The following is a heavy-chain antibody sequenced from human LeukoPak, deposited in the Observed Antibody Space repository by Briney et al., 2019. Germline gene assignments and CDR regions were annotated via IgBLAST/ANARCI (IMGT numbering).Heavy chain of an antibody. CDR2: IIPISGTA. Sequence: AISXXRQAPGQGLEWMGGIIPISGTANYAQKFQGRVTITADESTSTAYMELSSLRSEDTAVYYCASGVQDIVATVNYYYGMDVWGQGTTVTVSS. CDR3: ASGVQDIVATVNYYYGMDV. D-gene: IGHD5-12*01. V-gene: IGHV1-69*01. CDR1: A. J-gene: IGHJ6*02.